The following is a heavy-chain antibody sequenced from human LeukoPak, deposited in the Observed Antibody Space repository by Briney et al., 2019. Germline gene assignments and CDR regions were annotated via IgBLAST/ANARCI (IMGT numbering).Heavy chain of an antibody. CDR3: ARDASGGYDSGY. J-gene: IGHJ4*02. CDR2: ISSSSGHI. D-gene: IGHD5-12*01. Sequence: GGSLRLSCAASGFTFSSYSMNWVRQAPGKGLEWVSSISSSSGHIYYADSVKGRFTISRDNAKNSLYLQMNSLRAEDTAVYYCARDASGGYDSGYWGQGTLVTVSS. CDR1: GFTFSSYS. V-gene: IGHV3-21*01.